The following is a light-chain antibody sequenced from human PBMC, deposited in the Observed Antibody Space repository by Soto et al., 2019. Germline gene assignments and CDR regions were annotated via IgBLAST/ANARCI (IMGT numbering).Light chain of an antibody. V-gene: IGKV3-11*01. CDR2: DAS. CDR3: QHRMNWPIT. J-gene: IGKJ5*01. Sequence: EILLTQSPATLSLSLGERGTLSCRASQTVSSYLLWYQQKPGQAPRLLIYDASNRATGIPARFSGSGSETDFTLTISSLEPEDFAVYYCQHRMNWPITFGQGTRLEI. CDR1: QTVSSY.